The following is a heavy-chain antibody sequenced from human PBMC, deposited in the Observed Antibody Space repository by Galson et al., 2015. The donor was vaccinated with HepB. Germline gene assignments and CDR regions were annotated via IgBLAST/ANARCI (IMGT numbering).Heavy chain of an antibody. J-gene: IGHJ4*02. V-gene: IGHV2-5*02. Sequence: PALVKPTQTLTLTCTFSGFSLNSRGVGVGWIRQPPGKALEWLALIFWDGDQGSTPLLKSRLSVTKGTSKNQVVLKLTSVDPVDTATYYCAHMDLGLTSFAYWGQGTLVTVSS. D-gene: IGHD3/OR15-3a*01. CDR1: GFSLNSRGVG. CDR2: IFWDGDQ. CDR3: AHMDLGLTSFAY.